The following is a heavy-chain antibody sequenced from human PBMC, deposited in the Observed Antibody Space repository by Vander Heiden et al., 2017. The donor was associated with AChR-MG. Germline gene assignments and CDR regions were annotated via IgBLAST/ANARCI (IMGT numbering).Heavy chain of an antibody. CDR2: ISTASTAI. Sequence: QVQLVESGGGLVKPGGSLRLSCAASGFTFSDYYMSWIRPAPGKGLEWISYISTASTAISYADSVKGRFTIPRDNAKNSLLLQMNSLRADDTAMYYCVRHGDVFARNWFDPWGQGTLVTVSS. J-gene: IGHJ5*02. V-gene: IGHV3-11*01. CDR3: VRHGDVFARNWFDP. D-gene: IGHD3-16*01. CDR1: GFTFSDYY.